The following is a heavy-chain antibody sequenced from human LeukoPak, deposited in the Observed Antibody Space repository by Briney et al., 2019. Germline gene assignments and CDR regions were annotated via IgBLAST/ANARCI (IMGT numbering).Heavy chain of an antibody. J-gene: IGHJ6*02. CDR1: GGSFSGYY. Sequence: SETLSLTCAVYGGSFSGYYWSWIRQPPGKGLEWIGEINHSGSTNYNPSLKSRVTISVDTSKNQFSLKLSSVTAADTAVYYCARSGSYGDPRYYYYYGMDVWGQGTTVTVSS. D-gene: IGHD4-17*01. V-gene: IGHV4-34*01. CDR2: INHSGST. CDR3: ARSGSYGDPRYYYYYGMDV.